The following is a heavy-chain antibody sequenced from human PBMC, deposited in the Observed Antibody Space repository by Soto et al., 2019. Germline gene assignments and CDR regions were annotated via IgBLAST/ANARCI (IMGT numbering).Heavy chain of an antibody. D-gene: IGHD2-2*01. V-gene: IGHV4-34*01. Sequence: SETLSLTCAVYGGSFSGYYWSWIRQPPGRGLEWIGEINHSGSANYNPSLKSRVTISVDTSKNQFSLKLSSVTAADTAVYYCASGQDIYCSSTSCSTFAYMDVWGKGTTVNVSS. J-gene: IGHJ6*03. CDR3: ASGQDIYCSSTSCSTFAYMDV. CDR1: GGSFSGYY. CDR2: INHSGSA.